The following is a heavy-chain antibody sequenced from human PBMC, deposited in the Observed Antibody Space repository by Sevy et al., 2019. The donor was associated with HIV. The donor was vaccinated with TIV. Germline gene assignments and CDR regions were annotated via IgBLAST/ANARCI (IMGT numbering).Heavy chain of an antibody. CDR2: IYYSGST. CDR3: ARDLRDYYDSSGYYVSGMDV. V-gene: IGHV4-59*01. CDR1: GGSISSYY. Sequence: SETLSLTCTVSGGSISSYYWSWIRQPPGKGLEWIGYIYYSGSTNYNPSLKSRVTISVDTSKNQFSLKLSSVTAADTAVYYWARDLRDYYDSSGYYVSGMDVWGQGTTVTVSS. D-gene: IGHD3-22*01. J-gene: IGHJ6*02.